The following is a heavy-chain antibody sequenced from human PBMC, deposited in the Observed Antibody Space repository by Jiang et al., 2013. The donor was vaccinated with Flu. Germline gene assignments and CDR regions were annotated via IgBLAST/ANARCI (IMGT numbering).Heavy chain of an antibody. Sequence: GPGLVKPSETLSLTCTVSGGSISSYYWSWIRQPPGKGLEWIGYIYYSGSTNYNPSLKSRVTISVDTSKNQFSLKLSSVTAADTAVYYCARSAYGAFDYWGQGTLVTVSS. CDR2: IYYSGST. V-gene: IGHV4-59*01. CDR3: ARSAYGAFDY. D-gene: IGHD4-17*01. CDR1: GGSISSYY. J-gene: IGHJ4*02.